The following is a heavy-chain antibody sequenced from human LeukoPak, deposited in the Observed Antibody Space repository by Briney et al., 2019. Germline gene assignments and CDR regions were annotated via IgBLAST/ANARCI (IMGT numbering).Heavy chain of an antibody. Sequence: GGSLRLSCAASGFTFSTYWMSWVRQAPGRGLEWVAHIKQDGSEKYYVDSVKGRFTISRDNAKNSLYLQMNSLRAEDTAVYYCATEGLRYFDWLSNFDYWGQGTLVTVSS. CDR3: ATEGLRYFDWLSNFDY. V-gene: IGHV3-7*01. J-gene: IGHJ4*02. CDR1: GFTFSTYW. CDR2: IKQDGSEK. D-gene: IGHD3-9*01.